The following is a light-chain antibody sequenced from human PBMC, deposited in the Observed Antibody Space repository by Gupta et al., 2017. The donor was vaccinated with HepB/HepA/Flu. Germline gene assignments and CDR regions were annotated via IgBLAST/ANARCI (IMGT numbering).Light chain of an antibody. Sequence: QSALTQPASVSASPGQSNTISCTVSNNDVGGYNFVSWYQQHPGEAPKLIIYDVSNRPSGISSRFSGSKSDNTASLTISGLQAEDEAEYYCSSFTSITTLYVFGTGTKVSVL. CDR3: SSFTSITTLYV. J-gene: IGLJ1*01. CDR1: NNDVGGYNF. CDR2: DVS. V-gene: IGLV2-14*01.